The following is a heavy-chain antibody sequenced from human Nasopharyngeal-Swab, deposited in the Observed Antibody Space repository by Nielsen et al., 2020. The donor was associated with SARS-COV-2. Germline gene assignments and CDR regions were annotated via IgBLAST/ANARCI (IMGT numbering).Heavy chain of an antibody. CDR1: GGSFSGYY. CDR3: ARGRSSGWYHYYFDY. J-gene: IGHJ4*02. V-gene: IGHV4-34*01. Sequence: SETLSLTCAVYGGSFSGYYWSWIRQPPGKGLEWIGEINHSGSTNYNPSLKSRVTISVDTSKNHFSLKLSSVTAADTAVYYCARGRSSGWYHYYFDYWGQGTLVTVSS. CDR2: INHSGST. D-gene: IGHD6-19*01.